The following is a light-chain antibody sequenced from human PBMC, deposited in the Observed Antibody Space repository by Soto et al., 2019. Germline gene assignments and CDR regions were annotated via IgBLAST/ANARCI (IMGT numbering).Light chain of an antibody. V-gene: IGKV3-15*01. CDR1: QSVGTN. CDR3: QQYSNWPPIT. CDR2: SAS. J-gene: IGKJ5*01. Sequence: DIVMTQCPGTLSVSPGERATLSCRASQSVGTNLAWYQQKPGQAPRLLIYSASTRATGIPARFSGSGSGTEFTLTISSLQSEDFAVYYCQQYSNWPPITFGQGTRLEIK.